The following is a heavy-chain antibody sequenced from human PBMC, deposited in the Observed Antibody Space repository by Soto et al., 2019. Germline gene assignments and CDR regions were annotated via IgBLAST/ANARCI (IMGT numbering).Heavy chain of an antibody. Sequence: QVPLVESGGGVVQPGRSLRLSCAASGFTFSSYAMHWVRQAPGKGLEWVAVISYDGSNKYYADSVKGRFTISRDNSKNTLYLQMNSLRAEDTAVYYCASESPRDDEDYWGQGTLVTVSS. J-gene: IGHJ4*02. V-gene: IGHV3-30-3*01. CDR3: ASESPRDDEDY. CDR1: GFTFSSYA. CDR2: ISYDGSNK.